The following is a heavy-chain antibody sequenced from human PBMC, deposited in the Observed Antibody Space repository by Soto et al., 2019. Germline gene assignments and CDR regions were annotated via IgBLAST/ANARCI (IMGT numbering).Heavy chain of an antibody. Sequence: SETLSLTCAVSGDSISSGGHSWSWIRQPPGKGLEWIGYIYHSGSTYYNPSLKSRVAISVDRSKNQFSLKLSSVTAADTAVYYCARHGYDSRIHYLYYFDNWGQGTLVTVS. J-gene: IGHJ4*02. D-gene: IGHD3-22*01. V-gene: IGHV4-30-2*01. CDR2: IYHSGST. CDR3: ARHGYDSRIHYLYYFDN. CDR1: GDSISSGGHS.